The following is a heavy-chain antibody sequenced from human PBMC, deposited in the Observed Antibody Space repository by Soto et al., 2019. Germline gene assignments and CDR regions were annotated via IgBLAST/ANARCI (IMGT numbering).Heavy chain of an antibody. J-gene: IGHJ6*02. CDR1: GGTFSSYT. CDR3: ARDRGCSGRGCYFYYGMDV. Sequence: QVQLVQSGAEVKKPGSSVKVSCKASGGTFSSYTISWVRQAPGQGLEWMGRIIPILGIANYAQKFPGRVTITADKSTSTAYMELSSLRSEDTAVYYCARDRGCSGRGCYFYYGMDVWGQGTTVTVSS. V-gene: IGHV1-69*08. D-gene: IGHD1-26*01. CDR2: IIPILGIA.